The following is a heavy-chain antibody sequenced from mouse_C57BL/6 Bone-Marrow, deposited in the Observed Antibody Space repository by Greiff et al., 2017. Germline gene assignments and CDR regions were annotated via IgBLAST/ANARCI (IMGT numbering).Heavy chain of an antibody. CDR2: IYPGSGST. V-gene: IGHV1-55*01. D-gene: IGHD1-1*01. Sequence: VKLMESGAELVKPGASVKMSCKASGYTFTSYWITWVKQRPGQGLEWIGDIYPGSGSTNYNEKFKSKATLTVDTSSSTAYMQLSSLTSEDSAVYYCARPYYYGSSYVYYAMDYWGQGTSVTVSS. J-gene: IGHJ4*01. CDR1: GYTFTSYW. CDR3: ARPYYYGSSYVYYAMDY.